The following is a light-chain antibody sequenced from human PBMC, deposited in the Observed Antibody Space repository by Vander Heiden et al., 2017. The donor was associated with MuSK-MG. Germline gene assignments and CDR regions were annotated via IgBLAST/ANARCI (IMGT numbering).Light chain of an antibody. Sequence: DIQLTQSPSSLSASVGDRVTITCRASQSINSYVDWYQQKPGKAPKLLIYAASSLESGVPSRFGGSGSGTDFTLTISSLQPEDFATYYCQQGDSPPYTFGQGTKLAIK. V-gene: IGKV1-39*01. CDR1: QSINSY. CDR2: AAS. J-gene: IGKJ2*01. CDR3: QQGDSPPYT.